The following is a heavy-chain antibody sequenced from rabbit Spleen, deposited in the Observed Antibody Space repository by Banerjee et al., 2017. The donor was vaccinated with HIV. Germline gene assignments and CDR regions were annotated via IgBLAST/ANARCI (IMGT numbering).Heavy chain of an antibody. J-gene: IGHJ3*01. CDR2: IDPLFGIT. Sequence: QLKESGGGLVQPGGSLKLSCKASGFTLSSYYMNWVRQAPGKGLEWIGYIDPLFGITYYANWVNGRFSISRENARNTVFLQMTSLTAADTATYFCARDGAGGSYFALWGQGTLVTVS. V-gene: IGHV1S7*01. CDR1: GFTLSSYY. D-gene: IGHD8-1*01. CDR3: ARDGAGGSYFAL.